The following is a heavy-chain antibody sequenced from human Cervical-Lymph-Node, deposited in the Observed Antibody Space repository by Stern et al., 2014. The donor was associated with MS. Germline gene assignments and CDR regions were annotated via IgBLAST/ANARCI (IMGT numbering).Heavy chain of an antibody. J-gene: IGHJ4*02. D-gene: IGHD2-15*01. Sequence: EVHLVDSGGGLVQPGGSLRLSCAVSGFTVSSKYMSWVPKAPGKGLESVSVIHSGGSTYYADSVKGRFTISRDNSKNTLYLQMNSLRAEDTAVYYCARDRRYCSGVNCYSGADYWGQGTLVTVSS. CDR2: IHSGGST. CDR3: ARDRRYCSGVNCYSGADY. V-gene: IGHV3-66*02. CDR1: GFTVSSKY.